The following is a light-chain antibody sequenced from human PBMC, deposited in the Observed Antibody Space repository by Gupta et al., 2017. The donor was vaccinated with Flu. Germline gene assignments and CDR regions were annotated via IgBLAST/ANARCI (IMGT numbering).Light chain of an antibody. J-gene: IGKJ5*01. CDR2: GAS. V-gene: IGKV1D-8*02. Sequence: PLPAASVGERATMGRRGSRISSNYLAWYQQKPGKAPKLLIYGASTWETGIPARFSGSGSGTDFTLTISRLEPEDFAMYYCLQYCMSSPSFGQGTRVEIK. CDR1: RISSNY. CDR3: LQYCMSSPS.